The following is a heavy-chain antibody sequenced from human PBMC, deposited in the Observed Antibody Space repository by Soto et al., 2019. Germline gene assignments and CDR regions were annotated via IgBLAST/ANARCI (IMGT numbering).Heavy chain of an antibody. CDR2: IYYSGST. D-gene: IGHD3-3*01. CDR3: ARASGAALEWLSRFDP. V-gene: IGHV4-39*01. Sequence: QLQLQESGPGLVKPSETLSLTCTVSGGSISSSSYYWGWIRQPPGKGLEWIGSIYYSGSTYYNPSLKSRVTISVDTSKNQFSLKLSSVTAEDTAVYYCARASGAALEWLSRFDPWGQGTLVTVSS. J-gene: IGHJ5*02. CDR1: GGSISSSSYY.